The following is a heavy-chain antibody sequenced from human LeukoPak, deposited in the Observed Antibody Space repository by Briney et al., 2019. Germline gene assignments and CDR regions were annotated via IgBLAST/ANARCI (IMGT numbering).Heavy chain of an antibody. CDR3: AKGAPITIFAFGYFDY. CDR2: ISGSGGST. CDR1: GFTFSSYA. J-gene: IGHJ4*02. Sequence: PGGSLRLSCAASGFTFSSYAMSWVRQAPGKGLEWVSAISGSGGSTYYADSVKGRFTISRDNSKNTLYLRMNSLRAEDTAVYYCAKGAPITIFAFGYFDYWGQGTLVTVSS. D-gene: IGHD3-9*01. V-gene: IGHV3-23*01.